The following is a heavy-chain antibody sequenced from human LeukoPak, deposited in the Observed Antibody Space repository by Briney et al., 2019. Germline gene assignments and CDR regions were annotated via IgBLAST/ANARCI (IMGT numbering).Heavy chain of an antibody. CDR3: ARESRRRSSSSGDFDS. V-gene: IGHV4-61*02. CDR2: IYTSGST. D-gene: IGHD6-6*01. J-gene: IGHJ4*02. CDR1: GGSISSGRYY. Sequence: SQTLSLTCIVPGGSISSGRYYWSWIRQAAGKGLEWIGRIYTSGSTNYNPSLKSRVTISVDTSKNQFSLKLSSVTAADTAVYYCARESRRRSSSSGDFDSGGQGTLVTVSS.